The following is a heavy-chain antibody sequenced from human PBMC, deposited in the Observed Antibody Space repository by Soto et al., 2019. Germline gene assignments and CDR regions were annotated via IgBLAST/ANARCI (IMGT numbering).Heavy chain of an antibody. CDR2: IYYSGST. Sequence: QVQLQESGPGLVKPSETLSLTCTVSGGSVSSGSYYWSWIRQPPGKGLEWIGYIYYSGSTNYNPSLKSRVTISVDTSKNQFSLKLSSVTAADTAVYYCARKIAAAGIGFWFEPWGQGTLVTVSS. CDR3: ARKIAAAGIGFWFEP. D-gene: IGHD6-13*01. V-gene: IGHV4-61*01. CDR1: GGSVSSGSYY. J-gene: IGHJ5*02.